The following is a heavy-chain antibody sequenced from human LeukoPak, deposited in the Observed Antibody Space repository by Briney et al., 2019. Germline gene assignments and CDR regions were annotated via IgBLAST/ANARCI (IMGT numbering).Heavy chain of an antibody. J-gene: IGHJ4*02. CDR1: GYTFTIYG. D-gene: IGHD6-19*01. CDR2: ISAYNSNT. CDR3: ARDLRRDTSGWNSQAVLDY. Sequence: GASVKVSCKASGYTFTIYGISWVRQAPGQGLEWMGWISAYNSNTNYAQKKLQGRVTMTTDTSTSTAYMELRSLRSDDTAVYYCARDLRRDTSGWNSQAVLDYWGQGTLVTVSS. V-gene: IGHV1-18*01.